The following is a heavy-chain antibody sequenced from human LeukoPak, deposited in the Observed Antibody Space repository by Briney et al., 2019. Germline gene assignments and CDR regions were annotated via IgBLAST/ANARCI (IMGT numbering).Heavy chain of an antibody. Sequence: ASVKVSCKASGYTFSAYGITWVRQAPGQRLEWMGWITSYDGNTNYAQKLQGRVTMTTDTSTRTAYMELRNLRSDDTAVYYCARTSVVADYWGQGTLVTVSS. V-gene: IGHV1-18*01. CDR3: ARTSVVADY. CDR1: GYTFSAYG. J-gene: IGHJ4*02. CDR2: ITSYDGNT. D-gene: IGHD2-15*01.